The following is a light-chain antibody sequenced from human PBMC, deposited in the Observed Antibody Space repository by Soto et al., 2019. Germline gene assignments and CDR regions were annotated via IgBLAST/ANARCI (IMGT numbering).Light chain of an antibody. Sequence: QSALTQPRSVSGSPGQSVTISCTGTSSDVGGYNYVSWYPQHPGKAPKLMIYDVSKRPSGVPDRFSGSKSGNTASLTISGLQAEDEADYYCCSYAGTSYVFGTGTKVTVL. V-gene: IGLV2-11*01. CDR2: DVS. CDR1: SSDVGGYNY. J-gene: IGLJ1*01. CDR3: CSYAGTSYV.